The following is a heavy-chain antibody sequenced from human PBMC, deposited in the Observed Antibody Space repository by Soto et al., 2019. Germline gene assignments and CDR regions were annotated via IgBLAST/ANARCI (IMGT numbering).Heavy chain of an antibody. Sequence: PGGSLRLSCAASGLTFRDYAMGWVRQAPGKGLEWVSSISGTGTKTYSADSVEGRFTISRDNSKNTLYLQMNSLRAEDTAVYYCARDQGYSHYWGQGTLVTVSS. J-gene: IGHJ4*02. V-gene: IGHV3-23*01. CDR1: GLTFRDYA. CDR2: ISGTGTKT. CDR3: ARDQGYSHY. D-gene: IGHD5-18*01.